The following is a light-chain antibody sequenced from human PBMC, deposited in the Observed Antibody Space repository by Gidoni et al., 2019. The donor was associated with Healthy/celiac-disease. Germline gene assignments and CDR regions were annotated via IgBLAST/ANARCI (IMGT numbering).Light chain of an antibody. CDR2: DAS. V-gene: IGKV3-11*01. CDR3: QQRSNWPPT. J-gene: IGKJ2*01. Sequence: EIVLTQSPATLSLSPGERATLSCRASQSVSSDLAWYQQKPGQAPRLLIYDASNRATGIPARFSGSGSGTDFTLTISSLEPEDFAVYYCQQRSNWPPTFXQXTKLEIK. CDR1: QSVSSD.